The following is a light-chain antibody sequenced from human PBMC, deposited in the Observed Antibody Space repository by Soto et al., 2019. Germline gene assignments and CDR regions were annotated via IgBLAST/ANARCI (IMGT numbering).Light chain of an antibody. J-gene: IGKJ3*01. Sequence: DIHMTQSPSSLSSSLVDIVTIACRTSQTISDYLNWYQHKPGKAPKLLISAASSLQSGVPSRFSGSGSGTDFTLTISSLQPEDFATYYCQQSYSTLTFGPGTKVDIK. V-gene: IGKV1-39*01. CDR1: QTISDY. CDR3: QQSYSTLT. CDR2: AAS.